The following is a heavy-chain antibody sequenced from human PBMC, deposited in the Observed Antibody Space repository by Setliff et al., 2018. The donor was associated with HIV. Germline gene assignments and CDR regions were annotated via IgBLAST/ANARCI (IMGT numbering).Heavy chain of an antibody. Sequence: SETLSLTCAVYGGSFSGYYWSWIRQPPGKGLEWIGEIIHSGSTNYNPSLKSRVTISVHTSQNQFSLWLTSVTAADTAVYYCARDLDHFDSSGYLYPWGRGTLVTVSS. CDR3: ARDLDHFDSSGYLYP. J-gene: IGHJ5*02. D-gene: IGHD3-22*01. V-gene: IGHV4-34*12. CDR1: GGSFSGYY. CDR2: IIHSGST.